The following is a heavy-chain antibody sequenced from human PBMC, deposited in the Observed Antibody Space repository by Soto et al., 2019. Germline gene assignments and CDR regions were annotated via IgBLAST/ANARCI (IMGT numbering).Heavy chain of an antibody. CDR2: IIPIFGTA. V-gene: IGHV1-69*13. J-gene: IGHJ6*02. Sequence: SVKVSCKASGCTFSSYAISWVRQAPGQGLEWMGGIIPIFGTANYAQKFQGRVTITADESTSTAYMELSSLRSEDTAVYYCASSGIAGRYYYYYGMDVWGQGTTVTVSS. CDR3: ASSGIAGRYYYYYGMDV. CDR1: GCTFSSYA. D-gene: IGHD6-13*01.